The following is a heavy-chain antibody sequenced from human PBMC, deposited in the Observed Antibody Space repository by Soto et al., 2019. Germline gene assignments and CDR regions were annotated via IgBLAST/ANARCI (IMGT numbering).Heavy chain of an antibody. CDR1: GFTFSSYA. CDR3: AKEPWLQVGATRAYYYGMDV. D-gene: IGHD1-26*01. V-gene: IGHV3-23*01. CDR2: ISGSGGST. J-gene: IGHJ6*02. Sequence: GGSLRLSCAASGFTFSSYAMSWVRQAPGKGLEWVSAISGSGGSTHYADSVKGRFTISRDNSKNTLYLQMNSLGAEDTAVYYCAKEPWLQVGATRAYYYGMDVWGQGTTVTVSS.